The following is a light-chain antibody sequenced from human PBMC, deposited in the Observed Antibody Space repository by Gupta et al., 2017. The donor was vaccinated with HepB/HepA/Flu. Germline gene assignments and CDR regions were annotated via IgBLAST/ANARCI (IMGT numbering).Light chain of an antibody. CDR1: QSVSSY. CDR2: DAS. CDR3: QPRGK. Sequence: EIVLTQSPATLSLSPGERATLSCRASQSVSSYLAWYQQKPGQAPRLLIYDASNRATGIRGRVGGSGSGTDFTLPRRYLESEDFDGDYCQPRGKFGQGTRLDIK. J-gene: IGKJ5*01. V-gene: IGKV3-11*01.